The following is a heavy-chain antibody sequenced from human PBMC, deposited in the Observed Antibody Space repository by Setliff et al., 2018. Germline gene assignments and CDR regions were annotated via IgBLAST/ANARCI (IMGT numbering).Heavy chain of an antibody. D-gene: IGHD3-22*01. CDR1: GGSISPYY. J-gene: IGHJ3*02. V-gene: IGHV4-59*01. CDR2: IYHSGYT. Sequence: SETLSLTCTVSGGSISPYYWSWIRQPPGKWLEWIGYIYHSGYTSYNPSLKSRVTLSVDTSKNKLSLRLTSVTAADTALYYCARGLHDTSDDYYVGAFDMWGLGTKVTVSS. CDR3: ARGLHDTSDDYYVGAFDM.